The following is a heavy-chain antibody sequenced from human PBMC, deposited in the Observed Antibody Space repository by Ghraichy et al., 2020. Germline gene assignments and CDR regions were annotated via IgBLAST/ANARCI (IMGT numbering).Heavy chain of an antibody. CDR2: FDPEDGET. CDR1: GYTLTELS. Sequence: ASVKVSCKVSGYTLTELSMHWVRQAPGKGLEWMGGFDPEDGETIYAQKFQGRVTMTEDTSTDTAYMELSSLRSEDTAVYYCATRPWASVDILTGYYIRGFEWTGWGQGTLVTVSS. J-gene: IGHJ4*02. V-gene: IGHV1-24*01. CDR3: ATRPWASVDILTGYYIRGFEWTG. D-gene: IGHD3-9*01.